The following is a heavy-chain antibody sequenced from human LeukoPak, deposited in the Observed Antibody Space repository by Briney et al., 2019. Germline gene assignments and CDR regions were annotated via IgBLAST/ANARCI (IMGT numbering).Heavy chain of an antibody. D-gene: IGHD2-21*02. CDR1: GFSFAYYA. CDR3: AKDIEAGTAGFSFDY. Sequence: GGSLRLPCAASGFSFAYYAMHWVRQAPGKGLEWVSLITANGDSTYYADSVKGRFTISRDNSKNSLSLQMNSLRTEDTALYYCAKDIEAGTAGFSFDYWGQGTLVAVSS. J-gene: IGHJ4*02. CDR2: ITANGDST. V-gene: IGHV3-43*02.